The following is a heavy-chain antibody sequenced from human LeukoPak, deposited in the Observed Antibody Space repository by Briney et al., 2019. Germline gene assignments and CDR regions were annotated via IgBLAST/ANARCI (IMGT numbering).Heavy chain of an antibody. J-gene: IGHJ4*02. V-gene: IGHV1-46*01. Sequence: GASVKVSCKASGYTCTSYYMHWVRRPPGQELEGMGIINPSGGSTSYAQKFQGRVNMTRDTSTSTVYMELSSLRSEDTAVYYCARAAQAVAGTTFDYWGQGTLVTVSS. CDR1: GYTCTSYY. D-gene: IGHD6-19*01. CDR2: INPSGGST. CDR3: ARAAQAVAGTTFDY.